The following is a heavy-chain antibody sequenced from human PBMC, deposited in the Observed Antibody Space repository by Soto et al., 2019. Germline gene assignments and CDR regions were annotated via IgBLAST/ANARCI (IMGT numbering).Heavy chain of an antibody. CDR1: GGTFSSYA. Sequence: QVQLVQSGAEVKKPGSSVKVSCKASGGTFSSYAISWVRQAPGQGLEWMGGIIPISGTANYAQKFQGRVTITADESTRTAYMELSSLRSEDTAVYYCAAVGYCSGGSCYEDYYYYYGMDVWGQGTTVTVSS. J-gene: IGHJ6*02. V-gene: IGHV1-69*01. CDR2: IIPISGTA. CDR3: AAVGYCSGGSCYEDYYYYYGMDV. D-gene: IGHD2-15*01.